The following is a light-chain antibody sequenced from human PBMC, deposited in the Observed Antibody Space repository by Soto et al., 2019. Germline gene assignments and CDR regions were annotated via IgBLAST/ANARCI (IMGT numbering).Light chain of an antibody. J-gene: IGKJ1*01. CDR2: GTS. V-gene: IGKV3-20*01. Sequence: DIVLTQSPGTLSVSPGERATLSCRASQTISSNYLAWYQQKPGQPPSLLIYGTSSRATGIPDRFSGSGSGTDYTLAISRLGPEDYAIYYFQRDDSWTFGQGTRLEIK. CDR3: QRDDSWT. CDR1: QTISSNY.